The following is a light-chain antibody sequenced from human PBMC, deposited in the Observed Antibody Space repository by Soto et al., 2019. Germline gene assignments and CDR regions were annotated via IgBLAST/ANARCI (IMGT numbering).Light chain of an antibody. V-gene: IGLV2-14*01. Sequence: QSALTQPASVSGSPGQSITISCTGTSSDVGGYNYVSWYQQHPGKAPKLMIYDVSNRPSGVSNRFSGSKSGNTASLTISGLQAEDEADDYCSSYTSSSSYVFGTVTRSP. J-gene: IGLJ1*01. CDR3: SSYTSSSSYV. CDR2: DVS. CDR1: SSDVGGYNY.